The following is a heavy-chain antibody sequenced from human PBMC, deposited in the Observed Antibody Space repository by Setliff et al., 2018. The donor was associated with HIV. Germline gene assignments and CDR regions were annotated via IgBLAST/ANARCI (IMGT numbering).Heavy chain of an antibody. CDR3: ATAAQRYQVYGLDL. J-gene: IGHJ5*02. CDR1: GGTFSSYA. CDR2: IIPILGIA. Sequence: SVKVSCKASGGTFSSYAISWVRQAPGQGLEWMGRIIPILGIAKYTQKFQGRVTITADQSTSTAYMGLSSLRSEDTAVYYCATAAQRYQVYGLDLWGQGTLVTVSS. D-gene: IGHD2-2*01. V-gene: IGHV1-69*04.